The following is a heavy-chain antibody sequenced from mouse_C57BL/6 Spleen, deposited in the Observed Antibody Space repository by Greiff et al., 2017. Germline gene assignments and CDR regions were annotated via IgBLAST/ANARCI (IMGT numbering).Heavy chain of an antibody. D-gene: IGHD1-1*01. Sequence: VQRVESGAELVKPGASVKMSCKASGYTFTTYPIEWMKQNHGKSLEWIGNFHPYNDDTKYNEKFKGKATLTVEKSSSTVYLELSRLTSDDSAVYYCARGDYGSSLFAYWGQGTLVTVSA. V-gene: IGHV1-47*01. J-gene: IGHJ3*01. CDR2: FHPYNDDT. CDR1: GYTFTTYP. CDR3: ARGDYGSSLFAY.